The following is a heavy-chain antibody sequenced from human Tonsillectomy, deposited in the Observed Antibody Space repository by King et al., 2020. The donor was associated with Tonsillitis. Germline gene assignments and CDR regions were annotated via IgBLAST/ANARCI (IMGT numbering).Heavy chain of an antibody. Sequence: VQLVESGGGLVQPGGSLRLSCAASGFTFRSYWMHWVRQAPGKGLVWVSRINTDGSGTSYADSVKGRFIISRDNAKDTLYLQMNSLRAEDTAVYYCVRVEFERLVSDYWGQGTLVTVSS. CDR2: INTDGSGT. J-gene: IGHJ4*02. CDR1: GFTFRSYW. CDR3: VRVEFERLVSDY. D-gene: IGHD6-13*01. V-gene: IGHV3-74*01.